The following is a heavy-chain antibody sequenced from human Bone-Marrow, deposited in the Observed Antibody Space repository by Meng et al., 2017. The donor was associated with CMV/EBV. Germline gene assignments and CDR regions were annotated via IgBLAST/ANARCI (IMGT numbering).Heavy chain of an antibody. D-gene: IGHD2-2*02. CDR2: ISYDGNSE. CDR3: ARAGYCSSTSCYRSFYYYGMDV. J-gene: IGHJ6*02. V-gene: IGHV3-30*04. CDR1: GFMFDTYS. Sequence: GGSLRLSCAASGFMFDTYSLHWVRQAPGKGLEWLTFISYDGNSEYCADSVKGRFTISRDNSKNTLYLQMNSLRAEDTAVYYCARAGYCSSTSCYRSFYYYGMDVWGQGTTVTVSS.